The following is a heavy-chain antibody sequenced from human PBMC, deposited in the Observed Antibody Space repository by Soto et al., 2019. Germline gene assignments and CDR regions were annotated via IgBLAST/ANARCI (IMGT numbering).Heavy chain of an antibody. V-gene: IGHV1-3*04. CDR3: ARAGGYCSSSSCYLDF. D-gene: IGHD2-2*03. CDR2: INTGMANT. J-gene: IGHJ4*02. Sequence: GASVKVSCKASGYIFTSYAVHWVRQAPGQRLEWMGWINTGMANTKYSQNFQGRVTITMDTSAGTAYLDLSSLRSEDTAVYYCARAGGYCSSSSCYLDFWGQGTLVTVSS. CDR1: GYIFTSYA.